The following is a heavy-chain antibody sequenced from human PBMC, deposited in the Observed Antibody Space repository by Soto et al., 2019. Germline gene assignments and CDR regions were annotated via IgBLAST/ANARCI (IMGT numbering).Heavy chain of an antibody. CDR3: ASTRASPLYLDH. V-gene: IGHV1-69*06. Sequence: QVQLEQSGAEVKKPGSSVKVSCKTSGGSFTRNGISWARQAPGQGLEWMGTIIPVFGRANYAQKFKDRVTITADRSTSTAYMAVSSLRSDDTAVYYCASTRASPLYLDHWGQGTLVTVSS. CDR2: IIPVFGRA. D-gene: IGHD2-15*01. CDR1: GGSFTRNG. J-gene: IGHJ4*02.